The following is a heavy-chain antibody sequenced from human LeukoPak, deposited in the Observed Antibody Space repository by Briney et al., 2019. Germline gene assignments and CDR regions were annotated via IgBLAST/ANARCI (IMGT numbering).Heavy chain of an antibody. V-gene: IGHV3-48*01. CDR1: GFTFSNYS. D-gene: IGHD4/OR15-4a*01. CDR2: IIDSGKTV. J-gene: IGHJ4*02. Sequence: GGSLRLSCAVSGFTFSNYSMNWVRQTPGKGLEWIAYIIDSGKTVYYADSVKGRYTISRDNAKNSLYLQMNSLRAEDTAVYYCARADSTMVVWYFDYWGQGALVTVSS. CDR3: ARADSTMVVWYFDY.